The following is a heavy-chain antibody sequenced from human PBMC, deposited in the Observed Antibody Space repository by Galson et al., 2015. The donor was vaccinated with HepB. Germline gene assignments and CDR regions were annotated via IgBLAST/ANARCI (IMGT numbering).Heavy chain of an antibody. Sequence: SVKVSCKALGYTFTGYYMHWVRQAPGQGLEWMGSMNPNSGGTNYAQKFQGRVTMTRDTSISTAYMELSRLRSDDTAVYYCARGGGTQGSGHSGMDVWRQGTTVSVSS. CDR3: ARGGGTQGSGHSGMDV. V-gene: IGHV1-2*02. CDR1: GYTFTGYY. CDR2: MNPNSGGT. J-gene: IGHJ6*02. D-gene: IGHD3-10*01.